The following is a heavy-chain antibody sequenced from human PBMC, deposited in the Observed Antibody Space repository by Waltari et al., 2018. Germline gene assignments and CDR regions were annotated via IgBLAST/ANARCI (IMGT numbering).Heavy chain of an antibody. CDR1: GGSISSYY. D-gene: IGHD3-9*01. CDR3: AREQPYDILTGYSYYFDY. CDR2: IYTSGST. Sequence: QVQLQESGPGLVKPSETLSLTCTVSGGSISSYYWSWIRQPAGKGLEWIGRIYTSGSTTYNPSLKSRVTMSVDTSKNQFSLKLSSVTAADTAVYYCAREQPYDILTGYSYYFDYWGQGTLVTVSS. J-gene: IGHJ4*02. V-gene: IGHV4-4*07.